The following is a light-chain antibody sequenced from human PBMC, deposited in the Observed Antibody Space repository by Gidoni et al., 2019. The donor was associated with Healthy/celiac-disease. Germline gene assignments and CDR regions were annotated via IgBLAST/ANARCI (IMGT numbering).Light chain of an antibody. V-gene: IGLV6-57*04. J-gene: IGLJ1*01. CDR3: QSYDSSNLLCV. Sequence: NFMLTQPHSVSESPGKTVTISCTRSSGSIASNYVQWYQQRPGSAPTTVIYEDNQRPSGVPDRFSGSIDSSSNSASLTISGLKTEDEADYYCQSYDSSNLLCVFGTGTKVTVL. CDR2: EDN. CDR1: SGSIASNY.